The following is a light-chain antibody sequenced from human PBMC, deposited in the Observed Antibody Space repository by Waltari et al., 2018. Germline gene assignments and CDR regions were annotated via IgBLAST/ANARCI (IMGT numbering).Light chain of an antibody. J-gene: IGKJ3*01. CDR2: AAS. CDR1: QGISSY. V-gene: IGKV1-9*01. Sequence: DIQLTQSPSFLSASVGDRVTLTCRASQGISSYLAWYQQKPGKAPKLLIYAASTLQSGVPSRFSGSGSGTEFALTISSLQPEDFATYYCQQLNSFGPGTKVDIK. CDR3: QQLNS.